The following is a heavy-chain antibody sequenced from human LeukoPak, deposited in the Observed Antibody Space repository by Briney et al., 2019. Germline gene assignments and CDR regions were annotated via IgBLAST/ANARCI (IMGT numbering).Heavy chain of an antibody. J-gene: IGHJ6*02. CDR1: GYTFTGYY. Sequence: ASVKVSCKASGYTFTGYYMHWVRQAPGQGLEWMGWINPNSGGTNYAQKFQGRVTMTRDTSISTAYMELSRLRSDDTAAYYCARVGGVVAPLGVWGQGTTVTVSS. CDR2: INPNSGGT. V-gene: IGHV1-2*02. CDR3: ARVGGVVAPLGV. D-gene: IGHD2-8*02.